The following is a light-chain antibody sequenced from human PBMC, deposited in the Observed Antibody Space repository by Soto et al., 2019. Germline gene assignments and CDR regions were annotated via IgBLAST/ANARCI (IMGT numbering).Light chain of an antibody. V-gene: IGLV2-14*03. J-gene: IGLJ2*01. CDR1: SSDVGGPNY. CDR2: DVS. Sequence: QSALTQPASVSGSPGQSITISCTGTSSDVGGPNYVSWYQHHPGKAPKLMIYDVSYRPSGVSNRFSGSKSGNTASLTISGLQADDEADYYCTSYTSISPVVFGGGTKVTVL. CDR3: TSYTSISPVV.